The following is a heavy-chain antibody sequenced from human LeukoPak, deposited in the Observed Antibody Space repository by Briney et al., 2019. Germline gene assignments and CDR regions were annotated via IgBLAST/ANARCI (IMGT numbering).Heavy chain of an antibody. J-gene: IGHJ4*02. V-gene: IGHV3-48*01. CDR2: ISSSSNVI. D-gene: IGHD3-3*01. CDR3: ARGDPIYDFWSGGDY. Sequence: GGSLRLSCAASGFTFNSYAFNWVRQAPGKGLEWVSYISSSSNVIYYTDSVKGRFTISRDNARNLLSLQMNSLRAEDTAVYYCARGDPIYDFWSGGDYWGQGSLVIVSS. CDR1: GFTFNSYA.